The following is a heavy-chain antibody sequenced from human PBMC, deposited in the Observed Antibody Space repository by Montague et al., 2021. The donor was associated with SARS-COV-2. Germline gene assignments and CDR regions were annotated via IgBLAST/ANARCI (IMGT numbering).Heavy chain of an antibody. D-gene: IGHD3-16*01. CDR3: AGGSWGTTDY. Sequence: SLRLSCAASGSTVNDNYMNWIRQAPGKGLEWVSVINSGGSSTYYXDSVKGRFTISRDIYKNMVYLQMHNLRPEDTAVYYCAGGSWGTTDYWGQGTLVTVSS. CDR1: GSTVNDNY. J-gene: IGHJ4*02. V-gene: IGHV3-66*02. CDR2: INSGGSST.